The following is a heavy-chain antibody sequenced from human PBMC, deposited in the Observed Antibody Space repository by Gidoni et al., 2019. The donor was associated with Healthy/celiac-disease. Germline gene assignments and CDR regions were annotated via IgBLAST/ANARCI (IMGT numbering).Heavy chain of an antibody. CDR1: GFTFSDYY. V-gene: IGHV3-11*06. Sequence: QVQLVESGGGLVKPGGSLRLSCSASGFTFSDYYMSWIRQAPGKGLEWVSYISSSSSYTNYADSVKGRFTISRDNAKNSLYLQMNSLRAEDTAVYYCARGGSSGWWVDYWGQGTLVTVSS. D-gene: IGHD6-19*01. CDR3: ARGGSSGWWVDY. CDR2: ISSSSSYT. J-gene: IGHJ4*02.